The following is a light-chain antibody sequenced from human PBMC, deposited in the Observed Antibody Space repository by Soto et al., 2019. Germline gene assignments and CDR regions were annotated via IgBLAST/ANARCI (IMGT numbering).Light chain of an antibody. J-gene: IGLJ1*01. Sequence: ALTQPASVSGSPGQSITIACTGTSSDVGGYNYVSWYQQHPGKAPKLMIYEVSNRPSGVSNRFSGSKSGNTASLTISGLQAEDEADYYCSSYTSSSTPYVFGTGTKLTVL. CDR3: SSYTSSSTPYV. CDR2: EVS. V-gene: IGLV2-14*01. CDR1: SSDVGGYNY.